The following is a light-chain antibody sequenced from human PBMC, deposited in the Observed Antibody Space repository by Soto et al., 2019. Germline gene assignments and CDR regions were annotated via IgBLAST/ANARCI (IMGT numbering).Light chain of an antibody. CDR3: QQYGNSRWT. Sequence: EILMTQSPATLSVSPGETATLSCRASQSVSTKLAWYQQKPGQAPRLLIYGASSRATGIPDRFSGSGSGTDFTLTISRLEPEDFAVYYCQQYGNSRWTFGQGTKVDIK. J-gene: IGKJ1*01. CDR2: GAS. CDR1: QSVSTK. V-gene: IGKV3-20*01.